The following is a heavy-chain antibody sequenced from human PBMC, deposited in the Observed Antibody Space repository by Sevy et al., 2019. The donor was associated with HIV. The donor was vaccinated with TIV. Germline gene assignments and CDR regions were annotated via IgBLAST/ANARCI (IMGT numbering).Heavy chain of an antibody. V-gene: IGHV1-18*01. CDR3: ARAYCSGGSCYSLAY. D-gene: IGHD2-15*01. CDR1: GYTFTSYG. J-gene: IGHJ4*02. CDR2: VSAHNGDT. Sequence: ASVKVSCKASGYTFTSYGISWVRQAPGQGLEWMGWVSAHNGDTNYVQKVQGRVAMTTDTSTSTAYMELRSLTSDDTAVYYCARAYCSGGSCYSLAYWGQGSLVTVSS.